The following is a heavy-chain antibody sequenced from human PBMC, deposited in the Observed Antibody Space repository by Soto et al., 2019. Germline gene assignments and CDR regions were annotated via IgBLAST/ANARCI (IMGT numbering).Heavy chain of an antibody. CDR1: GFTFRTYG. V-gene: IGHV3-30*18. CDR2: ISNDGSET. J-gene: IGHJ5*02. CDR3: AKYVDDTGCNVSLDP. Sequence: VQLVESGGGVVQPGRSQRLSCAASGFTFRTYGMHWVRQAPGQGLEWLAVISNDGSETYYADSVKGRFIIARDNSRNMLFMQMNSLRDEDTAMYYCAKYVDDTGCNVSLDPWGKGTLVTVSS. D-gene: IGHD6-19*01.